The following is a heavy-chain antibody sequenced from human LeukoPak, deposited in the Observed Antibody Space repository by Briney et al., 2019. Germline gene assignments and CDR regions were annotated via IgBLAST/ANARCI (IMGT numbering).Heavy chain of an antibody. CDR2: IYYSGST. CDR3: ARSDSDGYYDFWSGYQSFDY. D-gene: IGHD3-3*01. V-gene: IGHV4-59*01. J-gene: IGHJ4*02. CDR1: GGSISSYY. Sequence: KPSETLSLTCTVSGGSISSYYWSWIRQPPGKGLEWIGYIYYSGSTNYNPSLKSRVTISVDTSKNQFSLKLSSVTAADTAVYYCARSDSDGYYDFWSGYQSFDYWGQGTLVTVSS.